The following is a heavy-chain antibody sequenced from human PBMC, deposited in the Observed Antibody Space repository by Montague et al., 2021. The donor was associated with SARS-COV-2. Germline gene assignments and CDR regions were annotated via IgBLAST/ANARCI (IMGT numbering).Heavy chain of an antibody. CDR1: GGSINDTSYY. J-gene: IGHJ5*02. CDR2: NFYRGNT. Sequence: SETLSLTCTVSGGSINDTSYYWGWLSQPPGQGLKWIGSNFYRGNTHYNATLKSRVTVSVDTSKNQFSLNLTSVTAADTALYYCARLTTSGSIAWGQGTLVTVSS. V-gene: IGHV4-39*01. CDR3: ARLTTSGSIA. D-gene: IGHD6-19*01.